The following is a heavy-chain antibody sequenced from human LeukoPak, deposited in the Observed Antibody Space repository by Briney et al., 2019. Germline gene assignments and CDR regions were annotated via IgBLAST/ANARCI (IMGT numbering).Heavy chain of an antibody. CDR2: ISYDGGNK. Sequence: GGSLRLSCAASGFTFSSYGMHWVRQAPGKGLEWVAVISYDGGNKYYADSVKGRFTISRDNSKNTLYLQMNSLRAEDTAVYYCAKHAHSGSYYSNWFDPWGQGTLVTVSS. D-gene: IGHD1-26*01. J-gene: IGHJ5*02. V-gene: IGHV3-30*18. CDR3: AKHAHSGSYYSNWFDP. CDR1: GFTFSSYG.